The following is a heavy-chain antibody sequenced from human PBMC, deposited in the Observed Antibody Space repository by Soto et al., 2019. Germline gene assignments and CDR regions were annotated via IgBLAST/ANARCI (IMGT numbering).Heavy chain of an antibody. D-gene: IGHD5-12*01. CDR3: AKGNRRVATSWFDP. J-gene: IGHJ5*02. CDR2: IYPGEFDT. Sequence: GESLKISCRGSGYTFTTYWIGWVRQMPGKGLEWVGVIYPGEFDTSYSPSFQGQVTISADNSKNTLYLQMNSLRAEDTAVYYCAKGNRRVATSWFDPWGQGTLVTVSS. V-gene: IGHV5-51*01. CDR1: GYTFTTYW.